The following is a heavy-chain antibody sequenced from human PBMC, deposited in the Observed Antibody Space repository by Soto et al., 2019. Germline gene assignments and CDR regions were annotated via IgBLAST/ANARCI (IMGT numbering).Heavy chain of an antibody. V-gene: IGHV4-30-2*01. CDR2: IYHSGST. Sequence: KPSETLSLTCAVSGGSISSGGYSWSWIRQPPGKGLEWIGYIYHSGSTYYNPSLKSRVTISVDRSKNQFSLKLSSVTAADTAVYYCARGYYDFWSGYSPYFDYWGQGTLVTVSS. CDR1: GGSISSGGYS. D-gene: IGHD3-3*01. CDR3: ARGYYDFWSGYSPYFDY. J-gene: IGHJ4*02.